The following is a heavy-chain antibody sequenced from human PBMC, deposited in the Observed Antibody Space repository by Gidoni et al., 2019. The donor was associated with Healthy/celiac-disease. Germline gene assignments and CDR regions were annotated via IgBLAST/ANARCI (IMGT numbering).Heavy chain of an antibody. CDR1: GGTFSSYT. CDR2: IIPILGIA. D-gene: IGHD3-10*01. CDR3: ARSITMVRGVHYYYYGMDV. J-gene: IGHJ6*02. V-gene: IGHV1-69*02. Sequence: HVQLVQSGAEVTKPGSSVKVSCKASGGTFSSYTISWVRQAPGQGLEWMGRIIPILGIANYAQKFQGRVTITADKSTSTAYMELSSLRSEDTAVYYCARSITMVRGVHYYYYGMDVWGQGTTVTVSS.